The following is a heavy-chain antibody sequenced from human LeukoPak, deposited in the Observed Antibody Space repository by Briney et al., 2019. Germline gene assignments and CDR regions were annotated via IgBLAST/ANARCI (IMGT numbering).Heavy chain of an antibody. Sequence: GGSLRLSCAASGFTFSNHAMSWVRRAPGKGLEWVSTINISGGSTFYADSVKGRFTISRDNSKNTLYLQMNSLRAEDTAVYYCAKGESKDYLNYFDYLNYFDHWGQGALVTVSS. D-gene: IGHD2/OR15-2a*01. J-gene: IGHJ4*02. CDR3: AKGESKDYLNYFDYLNYFDH. CDR2: INISGGST. V-gene: IGHV3-23*01. CDR1: GFTFSNHA.